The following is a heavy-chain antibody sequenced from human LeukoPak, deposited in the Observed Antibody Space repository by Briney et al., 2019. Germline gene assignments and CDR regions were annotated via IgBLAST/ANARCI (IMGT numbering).Heavy chain of an antibody. V-gene: IGHV4-34*01. Sequence: SETLSLTCAVYGGSFSGYYWSWIRQPPGKGLEWIGEINHSGSTNYNPSLKSRLAISVDTSKNEFSLKLSSLTAADTAVYHCARVCCYFDSGSSPNWFDPWGQGTLVTVSS. CDR3: ARVCCYFDSGSSPNWFDP. CDR1: GGSFSGYY. D-gene: IGHD3-10*01. J-gene: IGHJ5*02. CDR2: INHSGST.